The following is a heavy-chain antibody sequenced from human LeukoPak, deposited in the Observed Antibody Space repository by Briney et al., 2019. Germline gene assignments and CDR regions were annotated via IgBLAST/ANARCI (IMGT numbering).Heavy chain of an antibody. CDR3: ARSHPTWFGEFVYYYYYMDV. CDR2: MNPNSGNT. V-gene: IGHV1-8*02. Sequence: ASVKVSCKASGYTFTDYYMHWVRQATGQGLEWMGWMNPNSGNTGYAQKFQGRVTMTRNTSISTAYMELSSLRSEDTAVYYCARSHPTWFGEFVYYYYYMDVWGKGTTVTISS. J-gene: IGHJ6*03. CDR1: GYTFTDYY. D-gene: IGHD3-10*01.